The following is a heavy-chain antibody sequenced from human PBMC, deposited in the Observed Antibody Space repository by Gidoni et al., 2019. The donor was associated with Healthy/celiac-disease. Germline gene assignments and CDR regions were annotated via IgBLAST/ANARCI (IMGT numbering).Heavy chain of an antibody. CDR2: IYYSGST. CDR3: ARQVGTGYYYYGMDV. V-gene: IGHV4-39*01. CDR1: GGSISSSSYY. J-gene: IGHJ6*02. Sequence: QLQLQESGPGLVKPSETLSLTCTVSGGSISSSSYYWGWIRQPPGKGLEWIGSIYYSGSTSYNPSLKSRVTISVDTSKNQFSLKLSSVTAADTAVYYCARQVGTGYYYYGMDVWGQGTTVTVSS. D-gene: IGHD6-13*01.